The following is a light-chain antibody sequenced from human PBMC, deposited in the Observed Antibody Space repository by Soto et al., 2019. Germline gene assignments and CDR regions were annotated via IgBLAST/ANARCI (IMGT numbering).Light chain of an antibody. CDR3: SSYAGSNNVL. V-gene: IGLV2-8*01. J-gene: IGLJ3*02. CDR2: EVT. CDR1: SSDVGGYNS. Sequence: QSVLTQPPSASGSPGQSVTISCTGTSSDVGGYNSVSWYQQHPGKAPTVIIYEVTKRPSGVPDRFSGSKSGNTASLTVSGLQAEDDADYYCSSYAGSNNVLFGGGTKVTVL.